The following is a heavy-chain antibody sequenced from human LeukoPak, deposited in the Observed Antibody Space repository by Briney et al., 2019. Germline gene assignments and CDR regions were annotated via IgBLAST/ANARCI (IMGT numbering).Heavy chain of an antibody. CDR3: ARDRGYSGYDFGY. D-gene: IGHD5-12*01. V-gene: IGHV4-59*01. Sequence: SETLSLTCTVSGGSISSYYWSWIRQPPGKGLEWIGYIYYSGSTNYNPSLKSRVTISVDTSKNQFSLKLSSVTAADTAVYYCARDRGYSGYDFGYWGQGTLVTVSS. J-gene: IGHJ4*02. CDR1: GGSISSYY. CDR2: IYYSGST.